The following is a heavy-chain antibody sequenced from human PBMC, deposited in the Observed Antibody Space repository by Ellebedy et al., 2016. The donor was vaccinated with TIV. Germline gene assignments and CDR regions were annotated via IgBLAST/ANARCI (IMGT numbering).Heavy chain of an antibody. Sequence: GESLKISCAASGFTFSSYAMHWVRQAPGKGLEWVAVISYDGSNKYYADSVKGRFTISRDNSKNTLYLQMNSLRAEDTAVYYCARDHGLLWSFGYYFDYWGQGTLVTVSS. CDR2: ISYDGSNK. D-gene: IGHD3-10*01. J-gene: IGHJ4*02. V-gene: IGHV3-30-3*01. CDR3: ARDHGLLWSFGYYFDY. CDR1: GFTFSSYA.